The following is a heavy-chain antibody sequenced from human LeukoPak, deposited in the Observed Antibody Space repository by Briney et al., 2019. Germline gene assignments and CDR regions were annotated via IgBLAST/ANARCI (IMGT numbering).Heavy chain of an antibody. J-gene: IGHJ4*02. V-gene: IGHV3-21*01. CDR3: ARGLCGGDCYSD. Sequence: GGSLRLSCAASGFTFSSYFMNWVRQAPGRGLEWVSSISSTSSYRYYAYSVKGRFTISRDNAKNSLYLQMNSLRAKDTAAYYSARGLCGGDCYSDWGQGTLVTVSS. CDR2: ISSTSSYR. CDR1: GFTFSSYF. D-gene: IGHD2-21*02.